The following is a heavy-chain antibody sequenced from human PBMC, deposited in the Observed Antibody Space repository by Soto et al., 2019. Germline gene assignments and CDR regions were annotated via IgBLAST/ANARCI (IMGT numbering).Heavy chain of an antibody. CDR1: GGSMSSNY. D-gene: IGHD4-4*01. CDR3: VSYRGAFYFDH. CDR2: VYYGGT. V-gene: IGHV4-59*01. J-gene: IGHJ4*02. Sequence: PSLTCTVSGGSMSSNYWSWIRQSPAKGLEWIGFVYYGGTNYNPSFESRVTMSVDTPKKQFSLELSDVTAADTAVYYCVSYRGAFYFDHWGQGTLVTVSS.